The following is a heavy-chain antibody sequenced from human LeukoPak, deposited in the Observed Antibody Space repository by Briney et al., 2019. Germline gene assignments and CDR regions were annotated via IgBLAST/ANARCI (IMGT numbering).Heavy chain of an antibody. Sequence: ASVKVSCKASGYTFTGYYMRWVRQAPGQGLEWMGWINPNSGGTNYAQKFQGRVTMTRDTSISTAYMELSRLRSDDTAVYYCARDPAGGRGGDCSWGQGTLVTVSS. J-gene: IGHJ4*02. CDR1: GYTFTGYY. CDR3: ARDPAGGRGGDCS. CDR2: INPNSGGT. V-gene: IGHV1-2*02. D-gene: IGHD2-21*02.